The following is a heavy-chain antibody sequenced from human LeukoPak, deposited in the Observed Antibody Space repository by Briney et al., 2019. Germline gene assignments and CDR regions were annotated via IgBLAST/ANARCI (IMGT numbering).Heavy chain of an antibody. CDR3: ARDNSVGDTAWWFDP. CDR2: INPSGGST. J-gene: IGHJ5*02. Sequence: ASVKVSCKASGYTFTSYYMHWVRQAPGQGLEWMGIINPSGGSTSYAQKFQGRLSLTRDMSTSTDYMELSSLRSEDTAVYYCARDNSVGDTAWWFDPWGQGTLVTVSS. D-gene: IGHD1-26*01. CDR1: GYTFTSYY. V-gene: IGHV1-46*01.